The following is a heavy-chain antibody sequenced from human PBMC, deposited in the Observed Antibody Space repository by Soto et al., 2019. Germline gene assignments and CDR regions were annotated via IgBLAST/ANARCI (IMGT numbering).Heavy chain of an antibody. CDR2: GSYSWTT. D-gene: IGHD4-17*01. CDR3: ARGATVTQYDY. CDR1: GVSVSSGSFS. J-gene: IGHJ4*02. Sequence: QVQLQESGPVLLKPSDTLSRTCTVSGVSVSSGSFSWAWIRQPPGKGLEWIGFGSYSWTTHYKPSLKSRVTISVDTSRSQISLKVSSLTAADTAVYYCARGATVTQYDYWGQGTLVTVSS. V-gene: IGHV4-61*01.